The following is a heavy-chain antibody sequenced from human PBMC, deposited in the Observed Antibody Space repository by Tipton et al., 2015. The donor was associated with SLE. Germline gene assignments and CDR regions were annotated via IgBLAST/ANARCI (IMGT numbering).Heavy chain of an antibody. J-gene: IGHJ2*01. V-gene: IGHV4-61*09. CDR1: GGSISSGSYF. Sequence: LRLSCTVSGGSISSGSYFWSWFRQPAGKGLEWIGHIYTSGSTNYNPSLKSRVTISVDTSKNQFSLKLSSVTAADTAVYYCARDPYGDTHFDLWGRGTLVTVSS. CDR3: ARDPYGDTHFDL. D-gene: IGHD4-17*01. CDR2: IYTSGST.